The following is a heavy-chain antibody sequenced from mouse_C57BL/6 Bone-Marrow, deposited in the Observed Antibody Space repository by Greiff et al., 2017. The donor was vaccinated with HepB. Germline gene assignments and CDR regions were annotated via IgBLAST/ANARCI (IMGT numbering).Heavy chain of an antibody. J-gene: IGHJ3*01. CDR2: IWSGGST. Sequence: QVQLQQSGPGLVQPSQSLSITCTVSGFSLTSYGVHWVRQSPGKGLEWLGVIWSGGSTDYNAAFISRLSIIKDNSKSQVFFKMNSLQADDTAIYYCARDYGNYLFAYWGQGTLVTVSA. D-gene: IGHD2-1*01. V-gene: IGHV2-2*01. CDR3: ARDYGNYLFAY. CDR1: GFSLTSYG.